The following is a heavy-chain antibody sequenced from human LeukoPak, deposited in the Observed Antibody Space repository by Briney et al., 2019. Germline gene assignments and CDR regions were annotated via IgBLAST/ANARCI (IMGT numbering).Heavy chain of an antibody. CDR2: IYSGGST. Sequence: GGSLRLSCAASGFTVSSNYMSWVRQAPGKGLEWVSVIYSGGSTYYADSVKGRFTISRDNSKNTLYLQMNSLRAEDTAVYYCARDQGRSRYSGYDEVWGQGTLVTVSS. J-gene: IGHJ4*02. V-gene: IGHV3-66*01. CDR1: GFTVSSNY. CDR3: ARDQGRSRYSGYDEV. D-gene: IGHD5-12*01.